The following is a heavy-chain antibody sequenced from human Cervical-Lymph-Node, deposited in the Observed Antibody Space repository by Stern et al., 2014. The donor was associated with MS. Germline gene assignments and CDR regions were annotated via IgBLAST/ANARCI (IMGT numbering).Heavy chain of an antibody. Sequence: VQLQESGPGLVKPSQTLSVTCTVSGDSIRSGAYHWTWIRQHPGKGLEWIGNIYHSGVTSYNPSLQSRIIITIDTSKNHFSLNLSSVTAADTAVYYCARALGPMNHYYYYKMDLWGQGTTVTVSS. D-gene: IGHD3-10*01. CDR3: ARALGPMNHYYYYKMDL. CDR1: GDSIRSGAYH. J-gene: IGHJ6*02. CDR2: IYHSGVT. V-gene: IGHV4-31*03.